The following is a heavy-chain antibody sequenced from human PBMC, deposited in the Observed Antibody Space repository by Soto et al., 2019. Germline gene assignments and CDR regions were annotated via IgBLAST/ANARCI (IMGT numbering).Heavy chain of an antibody. CDR3: VNEHKTITIFGVGGMDV. CDR2: IYYSGST. CDR1: GGSISSSSYY. J-gene: IGHJ6*02. V-gene: IGHV4-39*01. D-gene: IGHD3-3*01. Sequence: QLQLQESGPGLVKPSETLSLTCTVSGGSISSSSYYWGWIRQPPGKGLEWIGSIYYSGSTDYNPSLKSRVSISVDTSKNQFSLKLSSVTAADTAVYYCVNEHKTITIFGVGGMDVWGQGTTVTVSS.